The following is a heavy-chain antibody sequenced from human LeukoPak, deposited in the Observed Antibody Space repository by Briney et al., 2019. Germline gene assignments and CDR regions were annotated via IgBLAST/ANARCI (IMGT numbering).Heavy chain of an antibody. Sequence: SESLSPACIVSGGSINNYYWSWLRQSPGKGLEWIGFISYSGSTKHNPSLKSRGTMSLDTSKNQFSLKLSSVTAADTAVYYCARDREGAITRFDYWGQGTLVTLSS. D-gene: IGHD1-26*01. J-gene: IGHJ4*02. CDR2: ISYSGST. CDR3: ARDREGAITRFDY. V-gene: IGHV4-59*01. CDR1: GGSINNYY.